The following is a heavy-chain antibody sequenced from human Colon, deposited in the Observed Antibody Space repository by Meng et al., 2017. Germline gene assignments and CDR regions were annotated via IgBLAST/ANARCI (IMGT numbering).Heavy chain of an antibody. CDR2: ISHSGNT. Sequence: SETLSLTCTVSDYSISSSYYWGWVRQSPGKGLEYIGGISHSGNTYYNPSLKSRVTISKDTSKNQFSLGLSSVTAADTAIYYCARCDVVLPFDYWGPGTLVTVSS. V-gene: IGHV4-38-2*02. J-gene: IGHJ4*02. CDR1: DYSISSSYY. D-gene: IGHD2-15*01. CDR3: ARCDVVLPFDY.